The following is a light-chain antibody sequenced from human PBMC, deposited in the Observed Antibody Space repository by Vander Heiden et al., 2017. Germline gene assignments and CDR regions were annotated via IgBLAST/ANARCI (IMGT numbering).Light chain of an antibody. CDR2: DVS. CDR3: CSYAGSYTWV. Sequence: SALTQPRSVSGSPGPSVTITCTGTSSEVGGYNNVSWTQQHPGNVPNLMIYDVSTRASGVPDRFSGSKSGNTASLTISGLQAEDEAEYYCCSYAGSYTWVFGGGTTLTVL. CDR1: SSEVGGYNN. V-gene: IGLV2-11*01. J-gene: IGLJ3*02.